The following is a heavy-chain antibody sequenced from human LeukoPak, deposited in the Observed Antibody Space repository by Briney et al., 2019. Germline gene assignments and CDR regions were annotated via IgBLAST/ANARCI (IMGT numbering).Heavy chain of an antibody. D-gene: IGHD2-15*01. CDR2: IKQDGSDK. Sequence: AGGSLRLSCAASGFTFNNYWMSWVRQAPGRGLEWVAGIKQDGSDKFSVDSVKGRFTISRDNAENSLFLQMNSLRAEDTAVYYCAREDGYCSGGNCYSYFDSWGQGTLVTVSS. V-gene: IGHV3-7*01. CDR1: GFTFNNYW. J-gene: IGHJ4*02. CDR3: AREDGYCSGGNCYSYFDS.